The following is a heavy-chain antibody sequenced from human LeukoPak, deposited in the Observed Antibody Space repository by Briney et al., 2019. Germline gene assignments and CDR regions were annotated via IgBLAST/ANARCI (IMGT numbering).Heavy chain of an antibody. J-gene: IGHJ4*02. CDR3: APAGGYSPGGAFFDY. D-gene: IGHD5-18*01. Sequence: GGSLRLSCAASGFSFSSYRMNWVRQAPGKGLEWVSSVSNSGDYIHYADSVKGRFTISRDNSKNTLYLQMNSLRAEDTAVYYCAPAGGYSPGGAFFDYWGQGTLVTVSS. CDR1: GFSFSSYR. V-gene: IGHV3-21*04. CDR2: VSNSGDYI.